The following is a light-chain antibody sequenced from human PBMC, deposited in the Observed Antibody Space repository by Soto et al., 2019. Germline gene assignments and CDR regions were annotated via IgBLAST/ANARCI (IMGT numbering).Light chain of an antibody. J-gene: IGKJ1*01. CDR3: QQYYSYPLV. CDR2: AAS. CDR1: QGISSY. Sequence: AIRMTQSPSSLSASTGDRVTITCRASQGISSYLAWYQQKPGKAPKLLIYAASTLQSGVPSRFSGSGSGTDFTLTISCLQSEDFATYYCQQYYSYPLVFGQGTKVEIK. V-gene: IGKV1-8*01.